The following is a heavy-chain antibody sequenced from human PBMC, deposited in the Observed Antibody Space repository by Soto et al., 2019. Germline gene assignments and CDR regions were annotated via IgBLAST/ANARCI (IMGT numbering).Heavy chain of an antibody. V-gene: IGHV4-30-2*01. CDR2: IYHSGST. D-gene: IGHD2-15*01. CDR1: GGSISSGGYS. Sequence: QLQLQESGSGLVKPSQTLSLTCAVSGGSISSGGYSWSWIRQPPGKGLEWIGYIYHSGSTYYNPSLMSRVTISVDRSKNQFSLKLSSVTAADTAVYYCASCSGGSCYYYGMDVWGQGTTVTVSS. J-gene: IGHJ6*02. CDR3: ASCSGGSCYYYGMDV.